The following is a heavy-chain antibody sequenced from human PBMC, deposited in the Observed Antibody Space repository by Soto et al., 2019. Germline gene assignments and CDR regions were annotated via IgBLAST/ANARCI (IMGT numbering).Heavy chain of an antibody. CDR2: IVVGSGNT. CDR1: GFTFTSSA. Sequence: ASVKVSCKASGFTFTSSAVQWVRQARGQRLEWIGWIVVGSGNTNYAQKFQERVTITRDMSTSTAYMELSSLRSEDTAVYYCAADPSSPRTFDYWGQGTLVTVSS. CDR3: AADPSSPRTFDY. V-gene: IGHV1-58*01. J-gene: IGHJ4*02.